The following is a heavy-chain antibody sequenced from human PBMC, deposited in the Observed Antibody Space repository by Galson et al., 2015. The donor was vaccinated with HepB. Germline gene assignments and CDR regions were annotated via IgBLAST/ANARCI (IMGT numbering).Heavy chain of an antibody. CDR2: ISYDGSNK. Sequence: SLRLSCAASGFTFSSYAMHWVRQAPGKGLEWVAVISYDGSNKYYADSVKGRFTISRDNSKNTLYLQMNSLRAEDTAVYYCARGLYSSGWSFDYWGQGTLVTVSS. J-gene: IGHJ4*02. CDR3: ARGLYSSGWSFDY. D-gene: IGHD6-19*01. CDR1: GFTFSSYA. V-gene: IGHV3-30*04.